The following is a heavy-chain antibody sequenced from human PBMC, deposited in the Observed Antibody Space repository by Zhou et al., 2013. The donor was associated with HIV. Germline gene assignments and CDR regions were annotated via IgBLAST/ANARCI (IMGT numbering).Heavy chain of an antibody. CDR2: FDPEDGKT. CDR3: ATGLIPLDY. J-gene: IGHJ4*02. CDR1: GYTLSDLS. D-gene: IGHD3-16*01. Sequence: QVQVVQSGAEVKKPGAPVRVSCKVFGYTLSDLSVHWVRQAPGKGLEWMGGFDPEDGKTIYAQKFQGRVTMTEDTSTNIAYMELSSLRSEDTAMYYCATGLIPLDYWGQGTLVTVSS. V-gene: IGHV1-24*01.